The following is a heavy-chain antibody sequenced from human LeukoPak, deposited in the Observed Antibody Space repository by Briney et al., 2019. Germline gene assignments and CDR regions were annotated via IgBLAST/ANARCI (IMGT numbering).Heavy chain of an antibody. CDR1: GYTFTSYD. D-gene: IGHD5-18*01. J-gene: IGHJ4*02. V-gene: IGHV1-8*01. CDR2: MNPNSGNT. CDR3: ARGGRGYSYGRPQTTFDY. Sequence: ASVKVSCKASGYTFTSYDINWVRQATGQGLEWMGWMNPNSGNTGYAQKFQGRVTMTRNTSISTAYMDLSSLRSEDTAVYYCARGGRGYSYGRPQTTFDYWGQGTLVTVSS.